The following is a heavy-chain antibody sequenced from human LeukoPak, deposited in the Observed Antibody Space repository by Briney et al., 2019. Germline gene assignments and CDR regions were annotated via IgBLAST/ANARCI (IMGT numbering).Heavy chain of an antibody. CDR1: GFTFSDYY. J-gene: IGHJ6*02. CDR3: ARETYGSGSYPTYYYYGMDV. CDR2: ISSSGSTI. Sequence: GGSLRLSCAASGFTFSDYYMSWIRQAPGKGLEWVSYISSSGSTIYYADSVKGRFTITRDNAKNSLYLQMNSLRAEDTAVYYCARETYGSGSYPTYYYYGMDVWGQGTTVTVSS. D-gene: IGHD3-10*01. V-gene: IGHV3-11*01.